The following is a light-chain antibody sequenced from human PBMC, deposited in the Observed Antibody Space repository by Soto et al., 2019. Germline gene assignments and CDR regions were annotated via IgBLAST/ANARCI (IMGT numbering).Light chain of an antibody. Sequence: DIQMTQSPSSLSASVGDRVTITCRASQGIGNSLAWFQQKSGKAPKSLIYGGSSLQSGVPSKFSGSGSGTDFTLPISSLQPEDFATYYCQQYYAYPFTFGPGTKVDVK. J-gene: IGKJ3*01. CDR1: QGIGNS. CDR2: GGS. V-gene: IGKV1-16*02. CDR3: QQYYAYPFT.